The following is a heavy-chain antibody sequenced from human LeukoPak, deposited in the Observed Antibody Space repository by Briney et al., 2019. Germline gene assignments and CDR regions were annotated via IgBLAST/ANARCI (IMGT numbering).Heavy chain of an antibody. CDR2: ISTNGGTT. Sequence: PGGSLRLSCSASGYTFSHYAMHWVRQAPGKGLQYVSTISTNGGTTYYADSVKGRFTISRDNSKNTLYLQMNSLRAEDTAVYYCANEGEVGATIKSSAHYYWGQGTLVTVSS. V-gene: IGHV3-64*04. J-gene: IGHJ4*02. CDR1: GYTFSHYA. D-gene: IGHD1-26*01. CDR3: ANEGEVGATIKSSAHYY.